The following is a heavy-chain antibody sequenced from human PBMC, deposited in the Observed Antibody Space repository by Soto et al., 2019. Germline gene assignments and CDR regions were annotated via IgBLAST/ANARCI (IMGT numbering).Heavy chain of an antibody. CDR2: MNPNTGNA. J-gene: IGHJ4*02. CDR3: ARGLGKEYCSAGNCLYFFDS. V-gene: IGHV1-8*01. D-gene: IGHD2-15*01. CDR1: GYTFTSYY. Sequence: GASVNVSCKASGYTFTSYYLNWVRQATGQGLEWMGWMNPNTGNAKYAQKFQGRVTMTGDESISTSYMELSGLTSEDTAMYYCARGLGKEYCSAGNCLYFFDSWGQGTLVTVSS.